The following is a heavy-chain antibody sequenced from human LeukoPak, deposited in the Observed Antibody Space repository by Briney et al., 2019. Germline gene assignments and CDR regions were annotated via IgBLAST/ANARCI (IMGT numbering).Heavy chain of an antibody. CDR1: GFTVSSNY. Sequence: PGGSLRLSCAASGFTVSSNYMGWVRQAPGKGLEWVSVIYSGGSTYYSDSVKGRFTISRDNSKNTLYLQMNSLRAEDTAVYYCAREAPAGDYAIDYWGQGTLVTVSS. J-gene: IGHJ4*02. V-gene: IGHV3-53*01. D-gene: IGHD4-17*01. CDR2: IYSGGST. CDR3: AREAPAGDYAIDY.